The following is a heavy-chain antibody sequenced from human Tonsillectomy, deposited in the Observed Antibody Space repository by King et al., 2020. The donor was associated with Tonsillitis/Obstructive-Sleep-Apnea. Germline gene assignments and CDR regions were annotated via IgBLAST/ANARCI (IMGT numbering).Heavy chain of an antibody. V-gene: IGHV3-23*04. CDR2: ISGSGGTT. CDR1: GFTFSSYA. J-gene: IGHJ3*02. D-gene: IGHD4-17*01. Sequence: VQLVESGGGVVQPGGSLRLSCAASGFTFSSYAMSWVRQAPGKGLEWVSTISGSGGTTYYADTVKRRFTIARDNSKNTLYLQMNSVSAEDTALYYCAKERAVTTYLGVFDIWGQGTMVTVSS. CDR3: AKERAVTTYLGVFDI.